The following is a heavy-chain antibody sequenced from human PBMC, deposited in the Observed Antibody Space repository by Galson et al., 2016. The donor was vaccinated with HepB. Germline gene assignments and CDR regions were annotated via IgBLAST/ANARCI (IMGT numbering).Heavy chain of an antibody. J-gene: IGHJ4*02. D-gene: IGHD1-26*01. CDR3: ARRYLVGISDHLDY. CDR2: IYPGDSDS. Sequence: QSGAEVKKPGESLKISCKGSGYSFATQWIAWVRHVPGKGLEWMGIIYPGDSDSRYSPSFQGQVTISADKSTSTAFLQWSSLKASDTAMYYCARRYLVGISDHLDYWGQGTLVTVSS. V-gene: IGHV5-51*03. CDR1: GYSFATQW.